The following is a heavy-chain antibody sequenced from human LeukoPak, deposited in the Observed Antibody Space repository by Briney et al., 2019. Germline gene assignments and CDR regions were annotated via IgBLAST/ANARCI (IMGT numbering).Heavy chain of an antibody. D-gene: IGHD3-22*01. V-gene: IGHV7-4-1*02. CDR3: ARDLAPGYYDSSGYYDAFDI. J-gene: IGHJ3*02. CDR1: GYTFTSYA. CDR2: INTNTGNP. Sequence: ASVKVSCKASGYTFTSYAMNWVRQAPGQGLEWMGWINTNTGNPTYAQGFTGRFVFSLDTSVSTAYLQISSLKAEDTAVYYCARDLAPGYYDSSGYYDAFDIWGQGTTVTVSS.